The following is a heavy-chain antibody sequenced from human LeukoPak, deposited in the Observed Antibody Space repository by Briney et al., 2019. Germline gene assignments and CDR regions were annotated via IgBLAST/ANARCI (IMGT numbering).Heavy chain of an antibody. CDR1: GFTFTDHY. V-gene: IGHV1-2*02. J-gene: IGHJ4*02. D-gene: IGHD2/OR15-2a*01. CDR3: VREGEGPLSKDFDY. Sequence: GASMKVSCNSSGFTFTDHYIHWVRQGPGQGLEWMGYIGPHSTFTSSPQEFQGRVTMTRDASMSTAYMELTRLTSDDTAVYYCVREGEGPLSKDFDYWGQGTLVTVSS. CDR2: IGPHSTFT.